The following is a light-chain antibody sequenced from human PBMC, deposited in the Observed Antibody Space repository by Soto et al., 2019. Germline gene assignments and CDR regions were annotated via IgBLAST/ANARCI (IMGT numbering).Light chain of an antibody. V-gene: IGKV3-11*01. CDR1: QSVSSY. J-gene: IGKJ4*01. CDR2: DAS. CDR3: QQRSNRLT. Sequence: EIVLTQFPSTLSLSPGERATLSCRASQSVSSYLAWYQQKPGQAPRLLIYDASNRATGIPARFSGSGSGTDFTLTISSLEPEDFAVYHCQQRSNRLTFGGGTKVDIK.